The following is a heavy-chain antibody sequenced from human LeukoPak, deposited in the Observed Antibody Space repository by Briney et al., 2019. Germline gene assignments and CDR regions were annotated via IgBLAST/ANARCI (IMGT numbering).Heavy chain of an antibody. Sequence: GGSLRLSCAASGFTFSDYYMSWIRQAPGKGLEWVSYISSSGSTIFYADSVKGRFTISWDNAKNSLYLQMNSLRAEDTAVYYCARDPARDCSNYGAFDIWGQGTMVTVSS. CDR1: GFTFSDYY. J-gene: IGHJ3*02. CDR3: ARDPARDCSNYGAFDI. D-gene: IGHD4-11*01. CDR2: ISSSGSTI. V-gene: IGHV3-11*01.